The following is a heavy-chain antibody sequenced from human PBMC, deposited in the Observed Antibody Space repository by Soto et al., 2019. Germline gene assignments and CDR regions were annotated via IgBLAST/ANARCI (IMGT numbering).Heavy chain of an antibody. CDR1: GFTFSNYA. Sequence: GGSLRLSCAASGFTFSNYAMSWVRQAPGKGLEWVSGISGSGGRTYYADSVKGRFTISRDNSKNTLYLQVNTLRAEDTASYYCAKQGGASFGKFFASWGQGTLVTVYS. CDR2: ISGSGGRT. D-gene: IGHD3-10*01. CDR3: AKQGGASFGKFFAS. J-gene: IGHJ5*02. V-gene: IGHV3-23*01.